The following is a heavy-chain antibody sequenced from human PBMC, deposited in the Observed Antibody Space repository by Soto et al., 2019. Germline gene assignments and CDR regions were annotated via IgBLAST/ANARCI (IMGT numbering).Heavy chain of an antibody. CDR3: ATDRFDYYDSSGYWRFDP. Sequence: EVQLVESGGGLVQPGGSLRLSCAASGFTFSSYSMNWVRQAPGKGLEWVSYISSSSRTIYYADSVKGRFTISRHKAKNSLYLQMNSLRAEDTAVYYCATDRFDYYDSSGYWRFDPWGQGTLVTVSS. D-gene: IGHD3-22*01. V-gene: IGHV3-48*01. CDR1: GFTFSSYS. CDR2: ISSSSRTI. J-gene: IGHJ5*02.